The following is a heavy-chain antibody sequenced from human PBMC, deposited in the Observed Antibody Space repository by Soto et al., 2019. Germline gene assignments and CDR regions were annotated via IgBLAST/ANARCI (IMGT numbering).Heavy chain of an antibody. CDR1: GYTFTSYA. J-gene: IGHJ4*02. CDR2: ISAYTGKT. Sequence: QVQLVQSGPEVKKPGASVRVSCKASGYTFTSYAIAWVRQAPGQGLEYMGWISAYTGKTEYSQKLQGRVTMTTDTSTTTAYMELRSLRSDDTAVYYCARNVFVSWAATDAPDDSWGQGTLVTVSS. D-gene: IGHD1-1*01. CDR3: ARNVFVSWAATDAPDDS. V-gene: IGHV1-18*01.